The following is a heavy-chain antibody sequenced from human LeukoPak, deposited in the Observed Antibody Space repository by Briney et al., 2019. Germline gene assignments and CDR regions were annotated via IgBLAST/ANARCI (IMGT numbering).Heavy chain of an antibody. CDR1: GGSFSGYY. D-gene: IGHD3-3*01. J-gene: IGHJ4*02. CDR3: ARVASSAGFWSGYLY. CDR2: INHSGST. Sequence: PSETLSLTCAVYGGSFSGYYWSWIRQPPGKGLEWIGEINHSGSTNYNPSLKSRVTISVDTSKNQFSLKLSSVTAADTAVYYCARVASSAGFWSGYLYWGQGTLVTVSS. V-gene: IGHV4-34*01.